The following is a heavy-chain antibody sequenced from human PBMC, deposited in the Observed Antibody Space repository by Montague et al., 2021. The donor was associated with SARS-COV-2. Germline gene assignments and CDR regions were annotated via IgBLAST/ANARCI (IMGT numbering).Heavy chain of an antibody. CDR3: ARGSGWLGNAFDI. V-gene: IGHV4-59*09. D-gene: IGHD6-19*01. Sequence: TNYNPSLQSRVTISVDTSKNQFSLKLSSVTASDTAVYYVARGSGWLGNAFDIWGQGTMVTVSA. J-gene: IGHJ3*02. CDR2: T.